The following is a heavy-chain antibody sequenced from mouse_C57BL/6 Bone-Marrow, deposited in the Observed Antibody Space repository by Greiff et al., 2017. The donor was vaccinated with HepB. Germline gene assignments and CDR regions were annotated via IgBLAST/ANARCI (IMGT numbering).Heavy chain of an antibody. V-gene: IGHV1-81*01. D-gene: IGHD1-1*01. CDR3: ASASSYYYGSSYWYFDV. Sequence: VQLQQSGAELARPGASVKLSCKASGYTFTSYGISWVKQRTGQGLEWIGEIYPRSGNTYYNEKFKGKATLTADKSSSTAYMELRSLTSEDSAVYFCASASSYYYGSSYWYFDVWGTGTTVTVSS. CDR2: IYPRSGNT. CDR1: GYTFTSYG. J-gene: IGHJ1*03.